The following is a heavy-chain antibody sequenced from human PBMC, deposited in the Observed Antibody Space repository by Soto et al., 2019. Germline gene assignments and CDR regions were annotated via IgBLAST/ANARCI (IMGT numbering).Heavy chain of an antibody. CDR3: ARGGRNTAEAY. CDR2: ISAYNGNT. CDR1: GYTFTSYG. D-gene: IGHD5-18*01. J-gene: IGHJ4*02. V-gene: IGHV1-18*01. Sequence: QVQLVQSGAEVKKPGASVKVSCKASGYTFTSYGISWVRQAPGQGLEYMGWISAYNGNTNYAQNLQGRVTMTTDTPTGTACRELRSLRSDDTAVYSCARGGRNTAEAYWGQGTLVTVSS.